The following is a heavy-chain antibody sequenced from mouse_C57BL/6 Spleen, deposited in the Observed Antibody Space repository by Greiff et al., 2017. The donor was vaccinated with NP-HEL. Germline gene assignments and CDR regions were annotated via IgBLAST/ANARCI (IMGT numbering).Heavy chain of an antibody. D-gene: IGHD2-3*01. Sequence: QVQLQQSGAELARPGASVKMSCKASGYTFTSYTMHWVKQRPGQGLEWIGYINPSSGYTKYNQKFKDKATLTADKSSSTAYMQLSSLTSEDSAVYYCARGGEGYLFAYWGQGTLVTVSA. V-gene: IGHV1-4*01. CDR3: ARGGEGYLFAY. J-gene: IGHJ3*01. CDR2: INPSSGYT. CDR1: GYTFTSYT.